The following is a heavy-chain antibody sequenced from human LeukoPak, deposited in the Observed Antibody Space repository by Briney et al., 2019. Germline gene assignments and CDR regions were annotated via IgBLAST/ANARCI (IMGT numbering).Heavy chain of an antibody. J-gene: IGHJ6*03. CDR3: ARESGIMVGDYYYYYMDV. CDR1: GFTFSSYA. Sequence: GGSLRLSCAASGFTFSSYAMSWVRQAPGRGLEWVSAISGSGGSTYYADSVKGRFTISRDNAKNPLNLQMESLSAEDTAVYYCARESGIMVGDYYYYYMDVWAIGTTVTVSS. D-gene: IGHD1-26*01. V-gene: IGHV3-23*01. CDR2: ISGSGGST.